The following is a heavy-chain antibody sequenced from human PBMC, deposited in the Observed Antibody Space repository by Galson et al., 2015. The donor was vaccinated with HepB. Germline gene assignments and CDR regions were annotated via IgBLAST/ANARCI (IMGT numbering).Heavy chain of an antibody. V-gene: IGHV3-23*01. CDR1: GFTFSGFA. Sequence: SLRLSCAASGFTFSGFAMSWVRQAPGKGLEWVFGISGHGDTTYYADSVKGRFTISRDNSKNTLSLQMHSLRAEDTAVYYCAKCSGSQTPRVFDFWGQGTLVTVSS. CDR2: ISGHGDTT. CDR3: AKCSGSQTPRVFDF. J-gene: IGHJ4*02. D-gene: IGHD2-15*01.